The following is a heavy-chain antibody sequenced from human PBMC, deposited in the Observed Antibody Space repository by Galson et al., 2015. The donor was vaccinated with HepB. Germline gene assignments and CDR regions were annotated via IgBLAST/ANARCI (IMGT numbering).Heavy chain of an antibody. D-gene: IGHD6-6*01. CDR1: GLTLTGYV. CDR3: AKGVSSSFYYYMDV. Sequence: SLRLSCAASGLTLTGYVMSWVRQAPGKGLEWVSDISSSGGSTDYTDSVQGRFIISRDNSKNTLFLQMTSLRAEDTAVYYCAKGVSSSFYYYMDVWGKGTTVTVSS. CDR2: ISSSGGST. V-gene: IGHV3-23*01. J-gene: IGHJ6*03.